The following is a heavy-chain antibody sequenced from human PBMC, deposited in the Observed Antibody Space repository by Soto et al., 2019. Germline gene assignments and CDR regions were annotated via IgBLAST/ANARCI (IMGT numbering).Heavy chain of an antibody. D-gene: IGHD3-22*01. CDR1: GYSISSGYY. Sequence: LSLTCGVSGYSISSGYYWGWIRQPPGKGLEWIGSIYHSGNIYYNPSLKRRVTISVDTAKNQFSLKLSSVTAADTAVYYCARATYYYDSSGYSEEGWFDPWSQGTLVTVS. CDR2: IYHSGNI. V-gene: IGHV4-38-2*01. J-gene: IGHJ5*02. CDR3: ARATYYYDSSGYSEEGWFDP.